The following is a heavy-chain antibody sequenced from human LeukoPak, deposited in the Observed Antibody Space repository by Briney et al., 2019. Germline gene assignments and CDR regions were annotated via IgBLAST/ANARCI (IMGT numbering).Heavy chain of an antibody. Sequence: ASVKVSCKASGYTFTNYPMHWVRQAPGQRLEWMGWINAGNGNTKYSQNFQGRVTITRDTSASTAYMELSNLRSEDAAVYYCASPQYSDNWFGEYFQHWGQGTLVTVSS. J-gene: IGHJ1*01. V-gene: IGHV1-3*01. CDR1: GYTFTNYP. CDR3: ASPQYSDNWFGEYFQH. CDR2: INAGNGNT. D-gene: IGHD3-10*01.